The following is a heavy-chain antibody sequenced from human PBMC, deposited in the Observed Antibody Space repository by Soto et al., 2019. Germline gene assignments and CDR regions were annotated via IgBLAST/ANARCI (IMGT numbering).Heavy chain of an antibody. CDR3: ARVTGNSGYYYDY. V-gene: IGHV1-2*02. Sequence: ASVKVSCKASGYTFTGYYMHWVRQAPGQGLEWMGWINPNSGGTNYAQKFQGRVTMTRDTSISTAYMELSRLRSDDTAVYYCARVTGNSGYYYDYWGQGTLVTVS. CDR1: GYTFTGYY. CDR2: INPNSGGT. D-gene: IGHD3-22*01. J-gene: IGHJ4*02.